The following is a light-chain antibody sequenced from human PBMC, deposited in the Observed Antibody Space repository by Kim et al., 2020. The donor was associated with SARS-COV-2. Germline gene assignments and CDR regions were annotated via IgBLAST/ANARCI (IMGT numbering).Light chain of an antibody. V-gene: IGLV2-8*01. CDR3: SSYAGSDVV. J-gene: IGLJ3*02. CDR2: EVN. Sequence: PGQSVTISCTGTNSDVGAYNYVSWYQQLPGKAPKLLIYEVNKRPSGVPDRFSGSKSGIAASLTVSGLQAEDEADYYCSSYAGSDVVFGGGTKLTVL. CDR1: NSDVGAYNY.